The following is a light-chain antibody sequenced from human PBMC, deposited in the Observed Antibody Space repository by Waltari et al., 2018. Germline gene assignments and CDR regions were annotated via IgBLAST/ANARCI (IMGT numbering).Light chain of an antibody. Sequence: QSVLTQPPSASGTPVQRVTISCSGRISNIGSNHLYWYQQLPGTAPKLLIYRNNQRPSGVPDRFSGSKSGTSASLAISGLRSEDEADYYCAAWDDSLSGYWVFGGGTKLTVL. CDR3: AAWDDSLSGYWV. J-gene: IGLJ3*02. CDR1: ISNIGSNH. V-gene: IGLV1-47*01. CDR2: RNN.